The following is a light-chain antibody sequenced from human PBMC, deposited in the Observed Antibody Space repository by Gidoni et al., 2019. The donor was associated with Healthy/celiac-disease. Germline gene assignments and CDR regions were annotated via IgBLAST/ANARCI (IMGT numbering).Light chain of an antibody. V-gene: IGKV3-11*01. J-gene: IGKJ1*01. CDR1: QSVSSY. CDR2: DAS. CDR3: QQRSNWPT. Sequence: ELVLPPSPATLSLSPGERATLSCRASQSVSSYLAWYQQKPGQAPRLLSSDASNRATGSPARFSGSGSGTDFTLTISSLEPEDGAVYYCQQRSNWPTFXQXTKVEIK.